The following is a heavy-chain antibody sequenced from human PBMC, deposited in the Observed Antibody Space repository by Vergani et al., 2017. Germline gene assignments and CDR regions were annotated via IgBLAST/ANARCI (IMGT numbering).Heavy chain of an antibody. V-gene: IGHV1-2*02. D-gene: IGHD6-19*01. J-gene: IGHJ5*02. Sequence: QVQLVQSGAEVKKPGASVKVSCKASGYTFTGYYMHWVRQAPGQGLAWMGWINPNSGGTNYAQKFQCRVTITRDTSISTAYMALSSLRSDDAAVYYCARGDISGWLTRVNWFDPWGQGTLVTVSS. CDR1: GYTFTGYY. CDR3: ARGDISGWLTRVNWFDP. CDR2: INPNSGGT.